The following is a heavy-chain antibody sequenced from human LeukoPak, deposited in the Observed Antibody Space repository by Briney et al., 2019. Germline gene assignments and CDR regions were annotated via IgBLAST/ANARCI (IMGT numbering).Heavy chain of an antibody. CDR2: IYSGGST. CDR3: AKQGGISGYPTGGYGMDV. CDR1: VFTVSSNY. J-gene: IGHJ6*02. V-gene: IGHV3-66*04. Sequence: GGSLRLSCAASVFTVSSNYMNWVRQAPGKGLEWVSVIYSGGSTYYADSVKGRFTISRDNSKNTLYLQMNSLRAEDTAVYCCAKQGGISGYPTGGYGMDVWGQGTTVTVSS. D-gene: IGHD5-12*01.